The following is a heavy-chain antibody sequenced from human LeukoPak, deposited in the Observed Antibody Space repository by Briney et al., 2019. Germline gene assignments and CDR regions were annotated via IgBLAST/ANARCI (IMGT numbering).Heavy chain of an antibody. V-gene: IGHV3-30-3*01. J-gene: IGHJ3*02. CDR1: GFTFSSYA. D-gene: IGHD2-2*03. CDR2: ISYDGSNK. CDR3: ARDPLDIVVVPAAATYAFDI. Sequence: GGSLRLSCAAPGFTFSSYAMHWVRQAPGKGLEWVAVISYDGSNKYYADSVKGRFTISRDNSKTTLYLQMNSLRAEDTAVCYCARDPLDIVVVPAAATYAFDIWGQGTMVTVSS.